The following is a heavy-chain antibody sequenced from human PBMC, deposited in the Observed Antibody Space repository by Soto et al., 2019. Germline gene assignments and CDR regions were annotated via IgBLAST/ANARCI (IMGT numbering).Heavy chain of an antibody. V-gene: IGHV1-69*01. J-gene: IGHJ6*02. CDR1: EGTLSSYA. D-gene: IGHD3-10*01. CDR3: ARLLAEFRGGISPYYYNGLDV. Sequence: QEQLVQSGAEVKKPGSSVKVSCKAPEGTLSSYAIYWVRQAPGQGLECMGGVVPIFGPANSAQKFQGRVTITADESTSKVYMEMRGLRSEDKAVYYCARLLAEFRGGISPYYYNGLDVWGQGTTVTVSS. CDR2: VVPIFGPA.